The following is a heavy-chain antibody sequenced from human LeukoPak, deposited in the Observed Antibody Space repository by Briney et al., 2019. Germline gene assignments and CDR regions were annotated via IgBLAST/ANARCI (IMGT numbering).Heavy chain of an antibody. V-gene: IGHV1-18*01. Sequence: ASVKVSCKASGYTFTSYGIGWVRQAPGQGLEWMGWISAYNGNTNYAQKLQGRVTMTTDTSTSTAYMELRSLRSDDTAVYYCARDTYYYDSSGYFDYWGQGTLVTVSS. CDR1: GYTFTSYG. CDR2: ISAYNGNT. CDR3: ARDTYYYDSSGYFDY. D-gene: IGHD3-22*01. J-gene: IGHJ4*02.